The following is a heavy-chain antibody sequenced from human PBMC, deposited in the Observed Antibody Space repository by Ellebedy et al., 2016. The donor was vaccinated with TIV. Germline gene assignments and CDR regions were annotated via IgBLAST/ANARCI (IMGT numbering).Heavy chain of an antibody. CDR1: GFTFDDYA. V-gene: IGHV3-9*01. CDR3: AKVLRPYQLLNLDS. CDR2: ISWNSGFI. D-gene: IGHD2-2*02. J-gene: IGHJ4*02. Sequence: SLKISCAVSGFTFDDYAMHWVRQAPGKGLEWISGISWNSGFIAYADSVKGRFTISRDNAKKSLYLQMDSLRAEDTALYYCAKVLRPYQLLNLDSWGQGTLVTVSS.